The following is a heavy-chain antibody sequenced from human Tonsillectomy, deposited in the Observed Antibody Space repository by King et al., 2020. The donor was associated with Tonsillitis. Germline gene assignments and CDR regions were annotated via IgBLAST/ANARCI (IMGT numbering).Heavy chain of an antibody. J-gene: IGHJ3*02. CDR2: IKSDGSRT. CDR3: AREGATIFGVGNGAFDI. D-gene: IGHD3-3*01. Sequence: VKLVEFGGDLVQPGGSLRLSCAASGFTFSSYWMHWVRQAPGKGLVWVSRIKSDGSRTSYADAVKGRFTISRDNAKNTLYLQMNSLRAEDTAVYYCAREGATIFGVGNGAFDIWXQGTMLTVSS. CDR1: GFTFSSYW. V-gene: IGHV3-74*01.